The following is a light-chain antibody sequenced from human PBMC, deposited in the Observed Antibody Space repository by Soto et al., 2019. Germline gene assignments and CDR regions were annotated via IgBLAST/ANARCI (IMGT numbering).Light chain of an antibody. CDR3: SSFTTTRTHV. V-gene: IGLV2-14*01. J-gene: IGLJ1*01. Sequence: QSALTQPASLSGSPGQSITISCPGPSSDIGAYDYVSWFQQHPGKAPKLMISEVNNRPSGVSNRFSGSKSGNTAYLTISGLQVEDEAEYFCSSFTTTRTHVFGTGTKVTVL. CDR1: SSDIGAYDY. CDR2: EVN.